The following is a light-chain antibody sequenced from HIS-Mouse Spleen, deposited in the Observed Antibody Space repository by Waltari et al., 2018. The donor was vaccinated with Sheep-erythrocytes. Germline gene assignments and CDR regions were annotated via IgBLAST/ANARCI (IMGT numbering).Light chain of an antibody. Sequence: QSVLTQPPSASGTPGQRVTISCSGSSSNSGSNYVYWYQQLPGTAPKLMIYDVSKRPSWVPDRFSGSKSGNTASLTISGLQAEDEADYYCCSYAGSYNHVFATGTKVTVL. CDR2: DVS. CDR3: CSYAGSYNHV. J-gene: IGLJ1*01. V-gene: IGLV1-47*02. CDR1: SSNSGSNY.